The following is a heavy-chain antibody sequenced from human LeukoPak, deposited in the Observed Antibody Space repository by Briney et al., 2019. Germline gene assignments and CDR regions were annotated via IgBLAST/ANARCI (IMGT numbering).Heavy chain of an antibody. CDR2: IYHSGST. D-gene: IGHD2-15*01. CDR3: ARAPVDIVVGGLGYYGMDV. V-gene: IGHV4-38-2*01. J-gene: IGHJ6*04. Sequence: SETLSLTCAVSGYSISSGYYWGWIRQPPGKGLEWIGSIYHSGSTYYNPSLKSRVTISVDTSKNQFSLKLSSVTAADTAVYYCARAPVDIVVGGLGYYGMDVWGKGTTVTVSS. CDR1: GYSISSGYY.